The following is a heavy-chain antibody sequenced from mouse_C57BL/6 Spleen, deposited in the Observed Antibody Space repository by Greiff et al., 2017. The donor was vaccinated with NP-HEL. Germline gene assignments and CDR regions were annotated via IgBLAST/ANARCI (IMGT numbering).Heavy chain of an antibody. D-gene: IGHD4-1*02. CDR3: ARGTTGTPYYFDY. Sequence: QVQLQQSGPELVKPGASVKISCKASGYAFSSSWMNWVKQRPGKGLEWIGRIYPGDGDTNYNGKFKGKATLTADKSSSTAYMQLSSLTSEDSAVYFCARGTTGTPYYFDYWGQGTTLTVSS. CDR2: IYPGDGDT. J-gene: IGHJ2*01. CDR1: GYAFSSSW. V-gene: IGHV1-82*01.